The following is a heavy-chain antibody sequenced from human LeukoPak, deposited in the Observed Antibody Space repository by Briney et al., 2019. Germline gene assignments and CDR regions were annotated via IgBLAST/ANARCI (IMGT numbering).Heavy chain of an antibody. D-gene: IGHD2/OR15-2a*01. CDR1: AYTFTSYA. CDR2: INAGNGHT. CDR3: ARDRGVIQPKQRILKWFDP. Sequence: ASVKVSCKASAYTFTSYAIHWVRQAPGQRLEWMGWINAGNGHTQYSQKFQGRVTTTRDTSASTAYMELNSLKSEDTDVYYCARDRGVIQPKQRILKWFDPWGQGTLVSVPS. J-gene: IGHJ5*02. V-gene: IGHV1-3*01.